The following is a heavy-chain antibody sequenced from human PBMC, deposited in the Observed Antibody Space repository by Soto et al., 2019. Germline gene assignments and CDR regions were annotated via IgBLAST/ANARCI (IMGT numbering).Heavy chain of an antibody. CDR2: ISYTGNT. CDR3: ARDRHYGDHDS. J-gene: IGHJ4*02. CDR1: GGSMRSYY. V-gene: IGHV4-59*01. D-gene: IGHD4-17*01. Sequence: PSETLSLTCTVSGGSMRSYYWTWIRQPPGKGLEWLGCISYTGNTNYNPSLKSRVTISVDSSNNQFSLRLNSVTAADTALYYCARDRHYGDHDSWGQGTLVTVSS.